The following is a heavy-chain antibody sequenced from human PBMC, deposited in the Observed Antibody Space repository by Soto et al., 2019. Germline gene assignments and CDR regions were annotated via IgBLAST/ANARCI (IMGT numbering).Heavy chain of an antibody. V-gene: IGHV1-8*01. CDR1: GYTFTSYD. CDR3: ARNPKGAWSGYLYGMDV. CDR2: MNPNSGNT. D-gene: IGHD3-3*01. Sequence: GASVKVSCKASGYTFTSYDINWVRQATGQGLEWMGWMNPNSGNTGYAQKFQGRVTMTRNTSISTAYMELSSLRSEDTAVYYCARNPKGAWSGYLYGMDVWGQGTTVTVSS. J-gene: IGHJ6*02.